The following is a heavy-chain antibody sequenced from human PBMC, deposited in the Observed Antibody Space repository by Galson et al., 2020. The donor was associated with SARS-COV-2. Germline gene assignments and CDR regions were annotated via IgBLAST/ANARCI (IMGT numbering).Heavy chain of an antibody. CDR1: GFTFSSYG. D-gene: IGHD2-8*02. CDR3: AKDLSMAVLVNYGMDV. Sequence: GEYLKISCAASGFTFSSYGMHWVHQAPGKGLEWVAVISYDGSNKYYADSVKGRFTISRDNSKNTLYLQMNSLRAEDTAVYYCAKDLSMAVLVNYGMDVWGQGTTVTVSS. J-gene: IGHJ6*02. V-gene: IGHV3-30*18. CDR2: ISYDGSNK.